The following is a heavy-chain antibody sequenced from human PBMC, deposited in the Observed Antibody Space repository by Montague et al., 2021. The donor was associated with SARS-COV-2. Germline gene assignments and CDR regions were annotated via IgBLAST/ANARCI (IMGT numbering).Heavy chain of an antibody. Sequence: SLRLSCAASGFTFTSYAMGWARQAPGKGLEWVSAVHYVTPNTYYADSVKGRFSISRDNSKNTLYLQMNRLRAEDTAIYFCVRLATGYPSWFDSWGQGTLVTVSS. CDR1: GFTFTSYA. V-gene: IGHV3-23*01. J-gene: IGHJ5*01. CDR3: VRLATGYPSWFDS. CDR2: VHYVTPNT. D-gene: IGHD3-9*01.